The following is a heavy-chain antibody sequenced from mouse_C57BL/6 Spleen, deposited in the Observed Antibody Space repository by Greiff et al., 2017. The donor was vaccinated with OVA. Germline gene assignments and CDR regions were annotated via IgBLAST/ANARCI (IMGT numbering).Heavy chain of an antibody. CDR2: IYPSDSET. D-gene: IGHD1-1*02. V-gene: IGHV1-61*01. CDR3: ARGGGSGYYFDY. Sequence: VQLQESGAELVRPGSSVKLSCKASGYTFTSYWMDWVKQRPGQGLEWIGNIYPSDSETHYNQKFKDKATLTVDKSSSTAYMQLSSLTSEDSAVYYCARGGGSGYYFDYWGQGTTLTVSS. J-gene: IGHJ2*01. CDR1: GYTFTSYW.